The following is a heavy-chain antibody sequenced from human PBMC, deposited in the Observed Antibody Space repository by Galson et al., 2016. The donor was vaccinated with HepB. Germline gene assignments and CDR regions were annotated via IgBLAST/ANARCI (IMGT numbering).Heavy chain of an antibody. CDR2: INPDASGT. V-gene: IGHV3-74*01. CDR1: GFTLSSFW. CDR3: ARGGLEPVDY. Sequence: SLRLSCAVSGFTLSSFWMHWFRQAPGKGLEWVSRINPDASGTNYADSVRGRFTISRDNAKNTLYLLANSLRVGDTAVYYCARGGLEPVDYWGQGTQVTVSS. D-gene: IGHD3-16*01. J-gene: IGHJ4*02.